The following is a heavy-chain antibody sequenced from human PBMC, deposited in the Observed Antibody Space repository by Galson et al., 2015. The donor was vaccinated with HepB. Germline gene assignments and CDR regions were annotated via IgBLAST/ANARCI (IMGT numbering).Heavy chain of an antibody. Sequence: SLRLSCAASGFTSSSYWMSWVRQAPGKGLEWVANIKQDGSEKYYVDSVKGRFTISRDNAKNSLYLQMNSLRAEDTAVYYCARDLVGDYGGYWGQGTLVTVSS. V-gene: IGHV3-7*03. CDR2: IKQDGSEK. CDR3: ARDLVGDYGGY. J-gene: IGHJ4*02. CDR1: GFTSSSYW. D-gene: IGHD4-17*01.